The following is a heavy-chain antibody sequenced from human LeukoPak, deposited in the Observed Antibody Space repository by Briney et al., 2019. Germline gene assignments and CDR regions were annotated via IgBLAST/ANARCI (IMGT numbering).Heavy chain of an antibody. D-gene: IGHD3-3*01. V-gene: IGHV4-34*01. J-gene: IGHJ4*02. CDR3: ARGGYDFWSGYYSASFDY. CDR2: INHSGST. Sequence: PSETLSLTCAVYGGSFSGYYWSWIRQPPGKGLEWIGEINHSGSTNYNPSLKSRVTISVDTSKNQFSLKLSSVTAADTAVYYCARGGYDFWSGYYSASFDYWGQGTLVTVSS. CDR1: GGSFSGYY.